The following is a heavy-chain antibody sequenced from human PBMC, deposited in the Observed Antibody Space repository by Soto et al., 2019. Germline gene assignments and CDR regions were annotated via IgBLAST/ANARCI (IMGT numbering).Heavy chain of an antibody. Sequence: SETLSLTCTVSGASISVQSYYWTWIRQPPGKGLEWIGSSYYSGTTYFNPSLKSRATISVYTSKNQFSLRLTSVTAADTAIYYCTRRYNWHDKSFDPWGQGSIVTV. CDR3: TRRYNWHDKSFDP. J-gene: IGHJ5*02. V-gene: IGHV4-39*01. CDR1: GASISVQSYY. D-gene: IGHD1-20*01. CDR2: SYYSGTT.